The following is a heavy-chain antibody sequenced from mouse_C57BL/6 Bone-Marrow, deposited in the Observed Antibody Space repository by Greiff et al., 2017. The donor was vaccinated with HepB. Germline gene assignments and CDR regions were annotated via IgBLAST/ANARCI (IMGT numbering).Heavy chain of an antibody. CDR2: IDPSDSYT. V-gene: IGHV1-50*01. D-gene: IGHD2-4*01. J-gene: IGHJ2*01. CDR1: GYTFTSYW. CDR3: ARWGDYDGFDY. Sequence: VQLRQPGAELVKPGASVKLSCKASGYTFTSYWMQWVKQRPGQGLEWIGEIDPSDSYTNYNQKFKGKATLTVDTSSSTAYMQLSSLTSEDSAVYYCARWGDYDGFDYWGQGTTLTVSS.